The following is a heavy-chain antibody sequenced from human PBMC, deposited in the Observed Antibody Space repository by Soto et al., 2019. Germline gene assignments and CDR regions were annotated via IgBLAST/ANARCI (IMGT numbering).Heavy chain of an antibody. J-gene: IGHJ6*02. CDR3: ARHDYYASRDGVDV. V-gene: IGHV4-39*01. CDR1: GGFISSSSYY. D-gene: IGHD3-10*01. CDR2: IYYSGST. Sequence: SETLSLTCHVSGGFISSSSYYWGWIRQPPGKGLEWIGSIYYSGSTYYSASLKSRVTISADTSKNQFSLHLSSVTAADTAVYYCARHDYYASRDGVDVWGQGTTVTVSS.